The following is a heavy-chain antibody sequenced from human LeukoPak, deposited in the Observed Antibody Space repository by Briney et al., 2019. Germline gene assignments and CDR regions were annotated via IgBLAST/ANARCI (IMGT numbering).Heavy chain of an antibody. J-gene: IGHJ4*02. Sequence: PSQTLSLTRTVSGGSIGSGGYYWSWIRQHPGKGLEWIGYIYYSGSTYYNPSLKSRVTISVDTSKNQFSLKLSSVTAADTAVYYCARVSGSGSYYVDYWGQGTLVTVSS. CDR2: IYYSGST. D-gene: IGHD3-10*01. V-gene: IGHV4-31*03. CDR3: ARVSGSGSYYVDY. CDR1: GGSIGSGGYY.